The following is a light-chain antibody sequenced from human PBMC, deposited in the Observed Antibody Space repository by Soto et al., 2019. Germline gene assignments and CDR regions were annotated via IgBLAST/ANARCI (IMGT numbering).Light chain of an antibody. Sequence: DIQMTQSPSSLSASVGDRVTITCRASQGISNYLAWYQQKPGKVPKLLIYAASALQSGVPSRFSGSGSVTDFTLTISILQPEDVARYYCQKYNSAPRTFGQGTKVEIK. V-gene: IGKV1-27*01. CDR2: AAS. CDR1: QGISNY. J-gene: IGKJ1*01. CDR3: QKYNSAPRT.